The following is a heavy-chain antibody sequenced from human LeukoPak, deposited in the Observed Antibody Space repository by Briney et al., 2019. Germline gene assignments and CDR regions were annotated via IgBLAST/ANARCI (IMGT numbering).Heavy chain of an antibody. V-gene: IGHV3-21*01. CDR2: ISSSSSYI. J-gene: IGHJ6*04. Sequence: GGSLRLSCAASGFTFSSYAMNWVRQAPGKGLEWVSSISSSSSYIYYADSVKGRFTISRDNAKNSLYLQMNSLRAEDTAVYYCAELGITMIGGVWGKGTTVTISS. CDR3: AELGITMIGGV. CDR1: GFTFSSYA. D-gene: IGHD3-10*02.